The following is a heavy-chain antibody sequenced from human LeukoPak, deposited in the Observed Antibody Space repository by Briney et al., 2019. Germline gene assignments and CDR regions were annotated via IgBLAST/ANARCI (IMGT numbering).Heavy chain of an antibody. V-gene: IGHV3-21*04. Sequence: GGSLRLSCAASGFTFSSYSMNWVRQAPGKGLEWVSSISSSSSYIYYADSVKGRFTISRDNAKNSLYLQMNSLRAEDTALYYCAKVAGSGSYNDYWGQGTLVTVSS. J-gene: IGHJ4*02. D-gene: IGHD3-10*01. CDR3: AKVAGSGSYNDY. CDR1: GFTFSSYS. CDR2: ISSSSSYI.